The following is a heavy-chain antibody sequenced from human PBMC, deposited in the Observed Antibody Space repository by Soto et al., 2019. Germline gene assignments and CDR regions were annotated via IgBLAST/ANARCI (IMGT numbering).Heavy chain of an antibody. J-gene: IGHJ5*01. CDR2: IFYTGST. V-gene: IGHV4-59*08. CDR1: SGSIIVYD. Sequence: PSETLSVTYTFSSGSIIVYDWSWIRQPPGKGLEWIGYIFYTGSTHYNPSLKSRVTISPDTSKNQFSLKRSSVTAADTALYYCAGRTSLTSVDIFSGSLSGYNLVDSWGRGTLVTVSS. D-gene: IGHD3-9*01. CDR3: AGRTSLTSVDIFSGSLSGYNLVDS.